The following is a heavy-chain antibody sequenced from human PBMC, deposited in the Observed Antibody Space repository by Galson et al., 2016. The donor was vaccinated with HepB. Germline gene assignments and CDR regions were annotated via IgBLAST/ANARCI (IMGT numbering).Heavy chain of an antibody. D-gene: IGHD2-15*01. J-gene: IGHJ4*02. Sequence: SETLSLTCAVYGGSFSSYYWSWIRQPPGKGLEWIGEINHSGSTNYNPSLKSRVTMSVDTSKSQFSLKLSSVTAADTAVYYCAREDMQLRPLWGQGTLVTVSS. CDR3: AREDMQLRPL. CDR2: INHSGST. V-gene: IGHV4-34*01. CDR1: GGSFSSYY.